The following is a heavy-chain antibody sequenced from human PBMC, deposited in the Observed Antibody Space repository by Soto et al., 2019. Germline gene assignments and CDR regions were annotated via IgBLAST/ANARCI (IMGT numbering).Heavy chain of an antibody. CDR2: ISSSSSYI. Sequence: GGSLRLSCAASGFTFSSYSMNWVRQAPGKGLEWVSSISSSSSYIYYADSVKGRFTISRDNAKNSLYLQMNSLRAEDTAVYYCARFPFTYYYDSSGYRLYYYYGMDVWGQGT. D-gene: IGHD3-22*01. CDR1: GFTFSSYS. J-gene: IGHJ6*02. CDR3: ARFPFTYYYDSSGYRLYYYYGMDV. V-gene: IGHV3-21*01.